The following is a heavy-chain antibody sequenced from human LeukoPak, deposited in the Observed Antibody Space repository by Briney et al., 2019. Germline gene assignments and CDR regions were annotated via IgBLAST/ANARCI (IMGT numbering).Heavy chain of an antibody. J-gene: IGHJ4*02. CDR2: ISSSGGTI. V-gene: IGHV3-48*03. CDR3: ARVYCSSTSCVDRRFDY. CDR1: GFTFSSYE. Sequence: GGSLRLSCAASGFTFSSYEMNWVRQAPGKGLEWVSYISSSGGTIYYADSVKGRFTISRDNAKNSLYLQMNSLRAEDTAVYYCARVYCSSTSCVDRRFDYWGQGTLVTVSS. D-gene: IGHD2-2*01.